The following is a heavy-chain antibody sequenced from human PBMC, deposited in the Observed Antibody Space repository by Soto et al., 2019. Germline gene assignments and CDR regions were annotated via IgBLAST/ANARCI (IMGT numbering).Heavy chain of an antibody. D-gene: IGHD1-7*01. CDR1: GYPFSSYG. Sequence: GASVKVSCKTSGYPFSSYGISWVRQAPGQGLEWMGWISAYNGNTNYAQKLQGRVTMTTDTSTSTAYMELRSLRSDDTAVYYCARDGITGTTDYYYYYGMDVWGQGTTVTVSS. CDR2: ISAYNGNT. J-gene: IGHJ6*02. V-gene: IGHV1-18*04. CDR3: ARDGITGTTDYYYYYGMDV.